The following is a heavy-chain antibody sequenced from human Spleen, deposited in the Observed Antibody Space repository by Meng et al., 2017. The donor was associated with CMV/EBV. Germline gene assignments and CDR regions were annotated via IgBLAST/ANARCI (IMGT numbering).Heavy chain of an antibody. Sequence: QAQRVQSGAEVKKSGASVTVSCRASGYTFTDANIYWVRQAPGKGLEWVGRINPDSGATNYAQKFQCRVTMTRDTSINTAYMDLSRLTFDDTALYYCARDRGIRNWFDPWGQGTLVTVSS. D-gene: IGHD1-26*01. CDR3: ARDRGIRNWFDP. J-gene: IGHJ5*02. CDR1: GYTFTDAN. V-gene: IGHV1-2*06. CDR2: INPDSGAT.